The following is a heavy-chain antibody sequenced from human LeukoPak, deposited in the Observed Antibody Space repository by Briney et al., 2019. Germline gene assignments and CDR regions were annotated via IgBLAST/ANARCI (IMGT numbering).Heavy chain of an antibody. CDR2: ISNNGGYT. Sequence: GGSLRLSCAASGFTFSSSAMSWVRQAPGKGLEWVSAISNNGGYTYYADSVKGRFTISRDNSKDTLFLHMSSLRAEDTAVYYCAKGTIAAAGTDCDYWGQGTQVTVSS. D-gene: IGHD6-13*01. CDR1: GFTFSSSA. CDR3: AKGTIAAAGTDCDY. V-gene: IGHV3-23*01. J-gene: IGHJ4*02.